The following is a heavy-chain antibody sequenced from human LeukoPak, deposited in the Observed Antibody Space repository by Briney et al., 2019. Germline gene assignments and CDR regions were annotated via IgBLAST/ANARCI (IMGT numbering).Heavy chain of an antibody. CDR3: ARGRWLQPWGYFDY. Sequence: SVKVSCKASGGTFSSYAIIWVRQAPGQGLEWMGGIIPIFGTANYAQKFQGRVTITTDESTSTAYMELSSLRSEDTAVYYCARGRWLQPWGYFDYWGQGTLVTVSS. V-gene: IGHV1-69*05. J-gene: IGHJ4*02. D-gene: IGHD5-24*01. CDR2: IIPIFGTA. CDR1: GGTFSSYA.